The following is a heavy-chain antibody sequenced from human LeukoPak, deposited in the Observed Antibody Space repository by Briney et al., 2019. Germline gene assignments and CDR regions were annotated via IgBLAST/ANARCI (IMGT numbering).Heavy chain of an antibody. V-gene: IGHV3-7*04. CDR1: GFTFSSYW. D-gene: IGHD3-22*01. J-gene: IGHJ4*02. CDR2: IKQDGSEK. CDR3: AREYYYDSSGYYYSPIFDY. Sequence: GGSLRLSCAASGFTFSSYWMGWVRQAPGKGLEWVANIKQDGSEKYYVDSVKGRFTISRDNAKNSLYLQMNSLRAEDTAVYYCAREYYYDSSGYYYSPIFDYWGQGTLVTVSS.